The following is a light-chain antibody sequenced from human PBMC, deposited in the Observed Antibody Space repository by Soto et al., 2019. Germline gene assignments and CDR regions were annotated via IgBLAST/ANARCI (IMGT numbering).Light chain of an antibody. CDR2: EGG. J-gene: IGLJ1*01. CDR1: SSNIGGYNI. V-gene: IGLV2-23*01. CDR3: CSYVGATTYV. Sequence: QSVLPQPASVSGPPGQSITISCSGTSSNIGGYNIVSWYQQHPGKAPKVIIYEGGKRPSGVSDRFSGSTSGVTASLTISGLQAEDEAEYYCCSYVGATTYVFGSGTKVTVL.